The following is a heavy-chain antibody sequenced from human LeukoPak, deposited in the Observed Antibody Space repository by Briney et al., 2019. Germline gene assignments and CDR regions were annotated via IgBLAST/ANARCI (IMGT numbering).Heavy chain of an antibody. J-gene: IGHJ4*02. CDR2: INSSGGST. V-gene: IGHV1-46*01. CDR1: GYTFTNYY. Sequence: ASVKVSCKASGYTFTNYYMHWVRQAPGQGLEWMGVINSSGGSTSYAQKFQGRVTMTRDTSTDTAYMELSSLRSEDTAVYYCATGHQYYYDSSGYGYWGQGTLVTVSS. CDR3: ATGHQYYYDSSGYGY. D-gene: IGHD3-22*01.